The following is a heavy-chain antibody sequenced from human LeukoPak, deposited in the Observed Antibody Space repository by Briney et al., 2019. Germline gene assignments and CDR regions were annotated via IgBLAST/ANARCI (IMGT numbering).Heavy chain of an antibody. J-gene: IGHJ6*03. D-gene: IGHD6-13*01. CDR1: GGSFSGYY. CDR3: ARGAAYYYYYMDV. V-gene: IGHV4-34*01. CDR2: INHSGSS. Sequence: SETLSLTCAVYGGSFSGYYWSWIRQPPAKGLEWNGEINHSGSSNYHPSHKSLVTISVDTSKNQFSLKLSSVTAADTAVYYCARGAAYYYYYMDVWGKGTTVTVSS.